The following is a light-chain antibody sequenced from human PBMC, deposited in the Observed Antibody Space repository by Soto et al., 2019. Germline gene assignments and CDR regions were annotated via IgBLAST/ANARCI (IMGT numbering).Light chain of an antibody. CDR1: SSNIGSNY. CDR2: RDN. Sequence: QSVLTQTPSTSGTPGQRVTISCSGTSSNIGSNYVYWYQQVPGRAPKLLIYRDNQRPSGVPDRFTGSKSGTSAALTISGLRSEDEADYYCAAWDDTLSGSFVMFGGGTKLTVL. J-gene: IGLJ3*02. V-gene: IGLV1-47*01. CDR3: AAWDDTLSGSFVM.